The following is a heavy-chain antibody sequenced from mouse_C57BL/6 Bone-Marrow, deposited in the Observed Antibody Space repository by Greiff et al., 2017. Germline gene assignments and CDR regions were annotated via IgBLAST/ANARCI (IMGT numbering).Heavy chain of an antibody. CDR3: AREGYAFDY. V-gene: IGHV1-69*01. J-gene: IGHJ2*01. CDR2: IDPSDSYT. Sequence: VQLQQPGAELVMPGASVKLSCKASGYTFTSYWMHWVKQRPGQGLEWIGEIDPSDSYTNYNQKFKGKSTLTVDKSSSTAYMQLSSLTSEDSAVYYCAREGYAFDYWGQGTTLTVSS. D-gene: IGHD2-14*01. CDR1: GYTFTSYW.